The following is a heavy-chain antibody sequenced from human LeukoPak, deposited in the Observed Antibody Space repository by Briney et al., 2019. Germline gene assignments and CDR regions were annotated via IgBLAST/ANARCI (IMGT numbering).Heavy chain of an antibody. J-gene: IGHJ3*02. CDR2: INTKTGNP. D-gene: IGHD1-26*01. Sequence: VASVSVSCRASGYTFTSYAMNGVRQAPGQGREGMGWINTKTGNPTYAQGFTGRFVFSLDTSVSTAYLQISSLKADDPAVYYCARDSSRELPPGAFDIWGQGTMVTVSS. V-gene: IGHV7-4-1*02. CDR3: ARDSSRELPPGAFDI. CDR1: GYTFTSYA.